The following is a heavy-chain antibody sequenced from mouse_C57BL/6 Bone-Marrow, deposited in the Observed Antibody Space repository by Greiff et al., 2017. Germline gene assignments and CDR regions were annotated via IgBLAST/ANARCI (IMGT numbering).Heavy chain of an antibody. D-gene: IGHD1-1*01. CDR1: GYTFTSYW. Sequence: QVQLQQPGAELVKPGASVKLSCKASGYTFTSYWMHWVKQRPGQGLEWIGMIHPNSGSTNYNEKFKSKATLTVDKSSSTAYMQLSRLTSEASAVXYCASQYGSRGGDYFDYWGQGTTLTVSS. CDR2: IHPNSGST. V-gene: IGHV1-64*01. J-gene: IGHJ2*01. CDR3: ASQYGSRGGDYFDY.